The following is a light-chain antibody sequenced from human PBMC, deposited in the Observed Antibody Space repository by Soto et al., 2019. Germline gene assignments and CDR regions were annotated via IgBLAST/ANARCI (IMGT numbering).Light chain of an antibody. CDR1: QSISSR. CDR3: QQYDNWPPFT. V-gene: IGKV1-5*01. J-gene: IGKJ3*01. Sequence: DIQMTQSPSTLSASVGDRVTITCRASQSISSRLAWYQQKPGKAPKLLIYDASTLESGVPSRFSGSGSGTDFTLTISSLQSEDFAVYYCQQYDNWPPFTFGPGTKVDIK. CDR2: DAS.